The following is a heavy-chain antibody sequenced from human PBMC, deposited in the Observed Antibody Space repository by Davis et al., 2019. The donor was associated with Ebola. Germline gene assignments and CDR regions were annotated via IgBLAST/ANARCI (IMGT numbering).Heavy chain of an antibody. CDR1: GFTFSTYW. V-gene: IGHV3-74*01. CDR2: INTDGSSR. Sequence: HTGGSLRLSCAASGFTFSTYWMHWVRQVPGKGLVWVSRINTDGSSRNYADSVKGRFTISRDNAKNTLYLQMSGLRAEDTAVYYCVGDWNGMHVWGKGTTVTVSP. J-gene: IGHJ6*04. D-gene: IGHD3-3*01. CDR3: VGDWNGMHV.